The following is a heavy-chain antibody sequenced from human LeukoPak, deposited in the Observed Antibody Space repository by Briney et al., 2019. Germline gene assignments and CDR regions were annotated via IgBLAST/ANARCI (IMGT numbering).Heavy chain of an antibody. Sequence: GGSLRLSCAASGFTFGSYGMHWVRQAPGKGLEWVAVIWYDGSNKYYADSVKGRFTISRDNSKNTLYLQMNSLRAEDTAVYYCARGNYGDYVSFDYWGQGTLVTVSS. CDR2: IWYDGSNK. J-gene: IGHJ4*02. V-gene: IGHV3-33*01. CDR1: GFTFGSYG. D-gene: IGHD4-17*01. CDR3: ARGNYGDYVSFDY.